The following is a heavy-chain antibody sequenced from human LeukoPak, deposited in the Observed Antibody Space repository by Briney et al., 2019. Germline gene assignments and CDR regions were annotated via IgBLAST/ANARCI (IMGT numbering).Heavy chain of an antibody. Sequence: ASVKVSCKASGYTFTSYVMNWVRQAPGQGLEWMGWINSNTGNPTYAQGFTGRFVFSLDTSVSTAYLQISSLKAEDTAVYYCARDTYYDFWSGYDDYYYYYMDVWGKGTTVTVSS. CDR3: ARDTYYDFWSGYDDYYYYYMDV. J-gene: IGHJ6*03. V-gene: IGHV7-4-1*02. CDR2: INSNTGNP. D-gene: IGHD3-3*01. CDR1: GYTFTSYV.